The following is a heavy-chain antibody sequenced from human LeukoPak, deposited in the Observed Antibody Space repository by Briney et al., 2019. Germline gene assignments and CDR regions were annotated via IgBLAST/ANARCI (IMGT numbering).Heavy chain of an antibody. V-gene: IGHV3-23*01. CDR1: GFTFSSYA. CDR2: ISGSGGST. CDR3: ARGALGYYYDSSGPSSGFDP. D-gene: IGHD3-22*01. J-gene: IGHJ5*02. Sequence: PGGSLRLSCAASGFTFSSYAMSWVRQAPGKGLEWVSAISGSGGSTYYADSVKGRFTISRDNSKNTLYLQMNSLRAEDTAVYYCARGALGYYYDSSGPSSGFDPWGQGTLVTVSS.